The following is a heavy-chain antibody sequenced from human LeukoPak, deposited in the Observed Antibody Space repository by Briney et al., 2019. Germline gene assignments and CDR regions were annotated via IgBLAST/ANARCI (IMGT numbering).Heavy chain of an antibody. J-gene: IGHJ6*02. V-gene: IGHV3-21*01. D-gene: IGHD2-15*01. CDR1: GFTFSSYS. Sequence: GGSLRLSCAASGFTFSSYSMTWVRQAPGKGLEWVSSISSSSSYIYYADSVKGRFTISRDNAKNSLFLQMNSLRAEDTAVYYCARGQVADGYYYYAMDVWGQGTTVTVSS. CDR3: ARGQVADGYYYYAMDV. CDR2: ISSSSSYI.